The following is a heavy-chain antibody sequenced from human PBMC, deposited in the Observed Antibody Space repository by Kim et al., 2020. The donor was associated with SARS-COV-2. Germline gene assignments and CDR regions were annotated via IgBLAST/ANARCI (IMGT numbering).Heavy chain of an antibody. CDR3: ARDWGRGYYYYGVDV. Sequence: SETLSLTCTVSGGSISSYYWSWIREPPGKGLEWIGYIYYSGSTNYNPSLKSRVTISVDTSKNQFPLNLSTVTAASTAGYYCARDWGRGYYYYGVDVWGQGTTVTDAS. J-gene: IGHJ6*02. CDR2: IYYSGST. CDR1: GGSISSYY. D-gene: IGHD3-16*01. V-gene: IGHV4-59*13.